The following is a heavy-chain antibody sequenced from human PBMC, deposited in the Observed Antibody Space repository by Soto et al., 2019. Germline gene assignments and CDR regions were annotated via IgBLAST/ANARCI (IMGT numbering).Heavy chain of an antibody. CDR2: IKSKTDGGTT. J-gene: IGHJ4*02. V-gene: IGHV3-15*01. CDR1: GFTFSNAW. D-gene: IGHD2-2*01. CDR3: PTNYCSSTSCYDY. Sequence: GGSLRLSCAAPGFTFSNAWMSWVRQAPGKGLEWVGRIKSKTDGGTTDYAAPVKGRFTISRDDSKNTLYLQMNSLKTEDTAVYYCPTNYCSSTSCYDYWGQGTLVTVSS.